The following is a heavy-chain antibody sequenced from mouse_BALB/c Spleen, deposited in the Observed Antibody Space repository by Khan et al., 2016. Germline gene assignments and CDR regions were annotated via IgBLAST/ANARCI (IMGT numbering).Heavy chain of an antibody. D-gene: IGHD1-1*01. CDR2: INTYSGES. J-gene: IGHJ1*01. CDR3: ARYRDYYGSSRYFDV. Sequence: QIQLVQSGPELKKPGKTVKISCKASGYTFTNYGMNWVKQAPGKGLKWMGWINTYSGESTYADDFKGRFAFSLETSANTAYLQINNLKNDDTATYFCARYRDYYGSSRYFDVWGAGTTVTVSS. CDR1: GYTFTNYG. V-gene: IGHV9-3-1*01.